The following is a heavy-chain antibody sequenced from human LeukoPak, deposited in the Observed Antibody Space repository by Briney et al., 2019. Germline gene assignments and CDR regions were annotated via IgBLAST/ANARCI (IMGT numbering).Heavy chain of an antibody. V-gene: IGHV4-4*02. CDR2: IYHSGST. CDR3: ARESGDHGRSMDV. Sequence: PSGTLSLTCAVSGGSISSSNWWSWVRQPPGKGLEWIGEIYHSGSTNYNPSLKSRVTISVDKSKNQFSLRLSSVTAADTAAYYCARESGDHGRSMDVWGKGTTVTVSS. CDR1: GGSISSSNW. D-gene: IGHD4-17*01. J-gene: IGHJ6*03.